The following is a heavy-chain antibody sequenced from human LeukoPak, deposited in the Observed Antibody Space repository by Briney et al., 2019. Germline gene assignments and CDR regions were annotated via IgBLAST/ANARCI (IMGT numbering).Heavy chain of an antibody. Sequence: GESLKISCKGSGYSFTNYWIGWVRQMPGRGLEWMGIIYPGDSDPRSSPSFQGQVTISADKSISTASLQWSSLKASDTAMYYCARLDILTGSPFDYWGQGTLVTVSS. D-gene: IGHD3-9*01. V-gene: IGHV5-51*01. J-gene: IGHJ4*02. CDR2: IYPGDSDP. CDR3: ARLDILTGSPFDY. CDR1: GYSFTNYW.